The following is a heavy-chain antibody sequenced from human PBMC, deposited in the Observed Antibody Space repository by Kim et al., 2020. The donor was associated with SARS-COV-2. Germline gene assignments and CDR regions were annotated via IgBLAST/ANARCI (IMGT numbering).Heavy chain of an antibody. V-gene: IGHV4-39*01. J-gene: IGHJ2*01. CDR3: ARPRGVRGDGYFDL. Sequence: TPSLKSRVHIPVDTSKNQFSLKLSSVTAADTAVYYCARPRGVRGDGYFDLWGRGTLVTVSS. D-gene: IGHD3-10*01.